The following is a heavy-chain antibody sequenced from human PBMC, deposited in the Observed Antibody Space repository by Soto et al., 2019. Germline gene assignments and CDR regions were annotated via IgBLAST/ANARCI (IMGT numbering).Heavy chain of an antibody. CDR3: ARDGDLTYYYDSSGYYYHGGFDP. D-gene: IGHD3-22*01. V-gene: IGHV4-31*03. CDR2: IYYSGST. J-gene: IGHJ5*02. Sequence: SETLSLTCSVSGGSISSGGYYWSWIRQHPGKGLEWIGYIYYSGSTYYNPSLKSRVTISVDTSKNQFSLKLSSVTAADTAVYYCARDGDLTYYYDSSGYYYHGGFDPWGQGTLVTVSS. CDR1: GGSISSGGYY.